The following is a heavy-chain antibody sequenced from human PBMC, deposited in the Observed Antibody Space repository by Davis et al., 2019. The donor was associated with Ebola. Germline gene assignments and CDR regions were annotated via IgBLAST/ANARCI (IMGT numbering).Heavy chain of an antibody. CDR3: ARDHIVVVVAATEGNYYGMDV. J-gene: IGHJ6*02. CDR1: GFTFSSYS. Sequence: PGGSLRLSCAASGFTFSSYSMNWVRQAPGKGLEWVSSISSSSSTIYYADSVKGRFTISRDNAKNSLYLQMTSLRDEDTAVYYCARDHIVVVVAATEGNYYGMDVWGQGTTVTVSS. CDR2: ISSSSSTI. D-gene: IGHD2-15*01. V-gene: IGHV3-48*02.